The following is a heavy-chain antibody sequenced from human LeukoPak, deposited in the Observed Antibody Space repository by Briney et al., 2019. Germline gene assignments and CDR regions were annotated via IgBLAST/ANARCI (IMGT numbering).Heavy chain of an antibody. J-gene: IGHJ4*02. CDR2: IYYSGST. Sequence: SETLSLTCTVSGGSISSGDYYWSWIRQPPGKGLEWIGYIYYSGSTYYNPSLKSRVTISVDTSKNQFSLKLSSVTAADTAVYYCARGAYTIFGVVIVNFDYWGQGTLVTVSS. V-gene: IGHV4-30-4*08. CDR3: ARGAYTIFGVVIVNFDY. D-gene: IGHD3-3*01. CDR1: GGSISSGDYY.